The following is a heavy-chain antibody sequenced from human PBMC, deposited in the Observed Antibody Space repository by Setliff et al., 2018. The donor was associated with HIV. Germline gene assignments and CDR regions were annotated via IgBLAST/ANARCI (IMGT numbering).Heavy chain of an antibody. V-gene: IGHV4-34*01. CDR1: GGSTSNEY. J-gene: IGHJ4*02. CDR2: INHSGST. Sequence: SETLSLTCTVSGGSTSNEYWSWIRQPPGKGLEWIGEINHSGSTNYNPSLKSRVTISVETSKNQFSLKLSSVTAADTAIYYCARRIYGNNPYFDYWSQGTLVTVSS. D-gene: IGHD4-17*01. CDR3: ARRIYGNNPYFDY.